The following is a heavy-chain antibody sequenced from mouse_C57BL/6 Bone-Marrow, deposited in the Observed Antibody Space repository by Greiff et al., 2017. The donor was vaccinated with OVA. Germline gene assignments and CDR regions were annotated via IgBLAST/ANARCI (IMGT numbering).Heavy chain of an antibody. CDR3: ARGSYYYGSGWFAY. CDR2: ISSGSSTI. Sequence: EVQVVESGGGLVKPGGSLKLSCAASGFTFSDYGMHWVRQAPEKGLEWVAYISSGSSTIYYADTVKGRFTISRDNAKNTLFLQMTSLRSEDTAMYYCARGSYYYGSGWFAYWGQGTLVTVSA. V-gene: IGHV5-17*01. J-gene: IGHJ3*01. D-gene: IGHD1-1*01. CDR1: GFTFSDYG.